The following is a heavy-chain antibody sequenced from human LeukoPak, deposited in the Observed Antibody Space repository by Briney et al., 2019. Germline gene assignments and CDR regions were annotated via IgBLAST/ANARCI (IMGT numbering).Heavy chain of an antibody. CDR2: ISSSSSYI. CDR3: ARDGITGTVAFDI. CDR1: GFTFSSHN. Sequence: GGSLRLSCAASGFTFSSHNMNWVRQAPGKGLEWVSSISSSSSYIHYADSVKGRFTISRDNAKNSLYLQMNSLRAEDTAVYYCARDGITGTVAFDIWGQGTMVTVSS. V-gene: IGHV3-21*01. D-gene: IGHD1-20*01. J-gene: IGHJ3*02.